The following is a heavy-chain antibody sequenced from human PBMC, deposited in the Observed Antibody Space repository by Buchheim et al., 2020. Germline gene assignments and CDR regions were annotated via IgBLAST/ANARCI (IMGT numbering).Heavy chain of an antibody. CDR3: ARGRVDIVVVPAVGANWFDP. CDR2: INPSGGST. CDR1: GYTFTSYH. J-gene: IGHJ5*02. D-gene: IGHD2-2*01. V-gene: IGHV1-46*03. Sequence: QVQLVQSGAEVKKPGASVKVSCKASGYTFTSYHVHWVRQAPGQGLEWMGIINPSGGSTSYAQKFQGRVTMTRDTSTSTGYMELSSLRSEDTAVYYCARGRVDIVVVPAVGANWFDPWGQGTL.